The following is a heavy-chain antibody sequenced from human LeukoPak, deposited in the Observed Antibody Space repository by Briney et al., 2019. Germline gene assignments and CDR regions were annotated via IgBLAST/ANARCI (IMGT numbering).Heavy chain of an antibody. Sequence: GESLKISCKGSGYSFTSYWIGWVRQMPGKGLEWMGIIYPGDSDTRYSPSFQGQVTISADKSISTAYRQWSSLKASDTAMYYCARQAAPITYYYDSSGYQDYWGQGTLVTVSS. CDR1: GYSFTSYW. J-gene: IGHJ4*02. CDR3: ARQAAPITYYYDSSGYQDY. V-gene: IGHV5-51*01. CDR2: IYPGDSDT. D-gene: IGHD3-22*01.